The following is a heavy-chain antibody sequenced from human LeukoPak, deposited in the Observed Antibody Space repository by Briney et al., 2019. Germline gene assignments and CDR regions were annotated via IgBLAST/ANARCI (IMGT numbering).Heavy chain of an antibody. J-gene: IGHJ6*03. CDR1: GGSISSGGYY. Sequence: MPSETLSLTCTVSGGSISSGGYYWSWIRQPPGKGLEWIGYIYHSGSTYYNPSLKSRVTISVDRSKNQFSLKLSSVTAADTAVYYCAREASDFWSGYYPLEGDRGTMDVWGKGTTVTVSS. D-gene: IGHD3-3*01. V-gene: IGHV4-30-2*01. CDR3: AREASDFWSGYYPLEGDRGTMDV. CDR2: IYHSGST.